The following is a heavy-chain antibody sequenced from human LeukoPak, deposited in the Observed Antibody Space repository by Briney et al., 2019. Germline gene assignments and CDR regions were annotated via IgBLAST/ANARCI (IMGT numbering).Heavy chain of an antibody. J-gene: IGHJ6*03. CDR2: IYTSGST. D-gene: IGHD6-13*01. Sequence: SETLSLTCTVSGGSISSSSYYWGWIRQPAGKGLEWIGRIYTSGSTNYNPSLKSRVTMSVDTSKNQFPLKLSSVTAADTAVYYCAREVGQQLLYYYYYYMDVWGKGTTVTISS. V-gene: IGHV4-61*02. CDR3: AREVGQQLLYYYYYYMDV. CDR1: GGSISSSSYY.